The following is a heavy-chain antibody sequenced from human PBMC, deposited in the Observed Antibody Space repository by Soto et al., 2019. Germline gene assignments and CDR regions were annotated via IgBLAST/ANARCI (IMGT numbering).Heavy chain of an antibody. J-gene: IGHJ4*02. Sequence: SETLSLTCTVSGGSISSYYWSWIRQPPGKGLEWIGYIYYSGSTKYNPSLKSRVTMSVDTSKNQFSLRLISVTAADTAIYFCAREGNLGRWLQPLDFWGQGTLVTVSS. CDR1: GGSISSYY. CDR2: IYYSGST. V-gene: IGHV4-59*01. CDR3: AREGNLGRWLQPLDF. D-gene: IGHD5-12*01.